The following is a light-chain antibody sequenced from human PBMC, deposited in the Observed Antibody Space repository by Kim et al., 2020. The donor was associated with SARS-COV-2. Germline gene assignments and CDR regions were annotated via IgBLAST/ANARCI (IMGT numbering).Light chain of an antibody. V-gene: IGKV3-15*01. CDR1: QSVSRN. J-gene: IGKJ4*01. CDR3: QQYNNWPPLT. Sequence: VSPGERATLSCRASQSVSRNLAWYQQKPGQAPRLLIYGASTRATGIPARFSGSGSGTEFTLTISSLQSEDFAVYYCQQYNNWPPLTFGGGTKVEI. CDR2: GAS.